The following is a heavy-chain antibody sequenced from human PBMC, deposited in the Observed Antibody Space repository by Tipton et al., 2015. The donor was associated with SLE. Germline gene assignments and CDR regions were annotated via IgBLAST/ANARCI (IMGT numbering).Heavy chain of an antibody. CDR3: AGRRTGYRDAFDI. CDR2: IYYSGSTT. D-gene: IGHD5-12*01. Sequence: LRLSCSVSNGSISRSSYYWGWIRQPPGKGLEWIASIYYSGSTTYYNPSLKSRVTISVDTSNNQFSLLLTSVSASDTAVYYCAGRRTGYRDAFDIWGQGTMVTVSS. V-gene: IGHV4-39*01. J-gene: IGHJ3*02. CDR1: NGSISRSSYY.